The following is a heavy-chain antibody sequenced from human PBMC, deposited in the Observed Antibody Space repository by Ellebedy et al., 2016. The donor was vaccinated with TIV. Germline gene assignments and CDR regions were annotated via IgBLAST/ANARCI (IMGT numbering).Heavy chain of an antibody. J-gene: IGHJ6*03. CDR2: IIPMFGTA. D-gene: IGHD2-2*01. Sequence: SVKVSCXAPGGTLNNYAISWVRQAPGQGLEWMGEIIPMFGTANYAQKFQDRVTITADESTSNAYMEMSSLRYDDTAVYYCARVSCSNTDCPSPTYYYYMDVWGKGTTVTVSS. V-gene: IGHV1-69*13. CDR3: ARVSCSNTDCPSPTYYYYMDV. CDR1: GGTLNNYA.